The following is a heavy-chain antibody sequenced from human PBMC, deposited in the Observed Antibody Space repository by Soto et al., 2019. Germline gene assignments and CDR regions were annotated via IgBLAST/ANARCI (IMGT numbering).Heavy chain of an antibody. CDR1: GYTFTSYG. D-gene: IGHD3-10*01. CDR2: ISAYNGNT. V-gene: IGHV1-18*01. J-gene: IGHJ4*02. CDR3: ARDHSGSYFRTDAGFDY. Sequence: ASVKVSCKASGYTFTSYGISWVRQAPGQGLEWMGWISAYNGNTNYAQKLQGRVTMTTDTSTSTAYMELRSLRSDDTAVYYCARDHSGSYFRTDAGFDYWGQGTLVTVSS.